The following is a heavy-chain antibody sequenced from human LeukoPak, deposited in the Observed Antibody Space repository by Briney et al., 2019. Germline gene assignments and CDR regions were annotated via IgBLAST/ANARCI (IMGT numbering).Heavy chain of an antibody. CDR1: GFTFSSFG. CDR2: IRYDGSNI. V-gene: IGHV3-30*02. D-gene: IGHD4-11*01. CDR3: GKDHRDYTYRGDAFDI. J-gene: IGHJ3*02. Sequence: TGGSLRLSCAASGFTFSSFGMHWVRHAPGKGPEWGAFIRYDGSNIYYTDSVKGRFTISRDNSKNTLYLQMNSLRAEDTAIYYCGKDHRDYTYRGDAFDIWGQGTMVTVSS.